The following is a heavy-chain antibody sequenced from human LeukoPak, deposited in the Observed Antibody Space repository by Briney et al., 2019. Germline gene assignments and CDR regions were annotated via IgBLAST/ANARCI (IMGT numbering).Heavy chain of an antibody. J-gene: IGHJ4*02. V-gene: IGHV3-66*02. CDR1: GFTFSSNY. CDR3: ARDLVYCTNGVCDTYFFDY. CDR2: IYHGGST. D-gene: IGHD2-8*01. Sequence: GGSLRLSCAASGFTFSSNYMSWVRQAPGKGLEWISVIYHGGSTYYADSVKSRFTISIDTSKNTLYLQMNSLTAEDTAVYYCARDLVYCTNGVCDTYFFDYWPGDPGHRLL.